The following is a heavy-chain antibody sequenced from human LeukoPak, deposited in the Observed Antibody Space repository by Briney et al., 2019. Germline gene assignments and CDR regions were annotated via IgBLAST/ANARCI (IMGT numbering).Heavy chain of an antibody. CDR3: AKEYYYGSGIGYYYYGMDV. Sequence: GGSLRLSCAASGFTFSSYSMNWVRQAPGKGLEWVSSISSSSSYIYYADSVKGRFTISRDNAKNSLYLQMNSLRAEDTAVYYCAKEYYYGSGIGYYYYGMDVWGQGTTVTVSS. V-gene: IGHV3-21*01. CDR1: GFTFSSYS. CDR2: ISSSSSYI. D-gene: IGHD3-10*01. J-gene: IGHJ6*02.